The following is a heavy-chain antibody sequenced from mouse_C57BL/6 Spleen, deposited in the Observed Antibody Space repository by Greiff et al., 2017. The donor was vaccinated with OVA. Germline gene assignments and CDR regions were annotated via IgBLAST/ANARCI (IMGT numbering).Heavy chain of an antibody. CDR1: GYTFTDYE. D-gene: IGHD2-4*01. CDR2: IDPETGGT. V-gene: IGHV1-15*01. CDR3: TRFDYAERYAMGC. Sequence: VQLVESGAELVRPGASVTLSCKASGYTFTDYEMHWVKQTPVHGLEWIGAIDPETGGTAYNQKFKGKAILTADKSSSAAYMELRSLTSEDSAVHYCTRFDYAERYAMGCWGQGTSVSVAS. J-gene: IGHJ4*01.